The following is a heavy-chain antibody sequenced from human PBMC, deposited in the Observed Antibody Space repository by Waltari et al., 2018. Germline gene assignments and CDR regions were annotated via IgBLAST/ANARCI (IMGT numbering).Heavy chain of an antibody. D-gene: IGHD2-2*01. CDR2: LCPEDGES. CDR3: ATDRILCSSTSCSGY. V-gene: IGHV1-24*01. J-gene: IGHJ4*02. Sequence: QVQLVQSGAEVKKTGASVKVACKVSGDTLTELSMPWVRTAPGTGLEWMGGLCPEDGESSYAQNVQGRVTMTEDTATDTAYMELSSLRSEDTAVYYCATDRILCSSTSCSGYWGQGTLVTVSS. CDR1: GDTLTELS.